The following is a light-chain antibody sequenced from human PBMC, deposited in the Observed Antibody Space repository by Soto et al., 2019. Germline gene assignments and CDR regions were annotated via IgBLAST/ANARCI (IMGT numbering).Light chain of an antibody. CDR3: HQRQSWPRT. J-gene: IGKJ1*01. Sequence: EIVLTQSPATLSSFPGDRVTLSCRASQYINTRLAWYQHRPGQAPRLLIYQTSLRAAVIPARFSASGSGTDFTLTISDVQPEDFALYYCHQRQSWPRTFGQGTNADIK. CDR1: QYINTR. V-gene: IGKV3-11*01. CDR2: QTS.